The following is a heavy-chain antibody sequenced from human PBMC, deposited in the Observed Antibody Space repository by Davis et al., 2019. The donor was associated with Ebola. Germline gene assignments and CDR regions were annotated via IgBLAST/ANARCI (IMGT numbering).Heavy chain of an antibody. Sequence: ASVKVSCKASGYTFPSYRISWVRPAPGQGREWMGWIRAHNGNTNYVQKLQGRVTMTTDTSTSTAYMELRSLRSDDTAVYYCARGLRYDSSDYWGQGTLVTVSS. D-gene: IGHD3-22*01. CDR1: GYTFPSYR. CDR2: IRAHNGNT. V-gene: IGHV1-18*01. CDR3: ARGLRYDSSDY. J-gene: IGHJ4*02.